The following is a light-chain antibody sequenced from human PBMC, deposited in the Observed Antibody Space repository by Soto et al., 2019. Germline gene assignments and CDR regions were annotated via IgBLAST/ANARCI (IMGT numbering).Light chain of an antibody. CDR3: QSYDGGLGVSKI. J-gene: IGLJ2*01. CDR1: SSNIGAGYD. Sequence: QSVLTQPPSVSRAPGQRVTISCTGSSSNIGAGYDVHWYQQLPRTAPKLLIYSNNNRPSGVPDRFSGSRSGTSASLAITGLQPEDEADYYCQSYDGGLGVSKIFGGGTKLTVL. V-gene: IGLV1-40*01. CDR2: SNN.